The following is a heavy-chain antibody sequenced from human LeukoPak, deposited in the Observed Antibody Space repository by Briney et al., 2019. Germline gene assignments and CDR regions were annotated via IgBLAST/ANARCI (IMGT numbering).Heavy chain of an antibody. D-gene: IGHD6-13*01. V-gene: IGHV3-21*01. CDR3: ARDGAAAGTEFDY. Sequence: PGGSLRLSCAASGFTFSSYSMNWVRQAPGKGLEWVSSISSSSSYIYYADSVKGRFTISRDNAKNSLYLQMNSLRAEDTAVYYCARDGAAAGTEFDYWGQGTLVTVSS. CDR1: GFTFSSYS. CDR2: ISSSSSYI. J-gene: IGHJ4*02.